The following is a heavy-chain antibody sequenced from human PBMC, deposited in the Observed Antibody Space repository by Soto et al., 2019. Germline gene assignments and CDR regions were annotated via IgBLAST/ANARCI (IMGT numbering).Heavy chain of an antibody. D-gene: IGHD3-16*02. Sequence: SETLSLTCTVSGVTVSSDAYYWSWIRQRPGRRLEWIGNIYHTGSTYYSPSLKSRVVISLDTSRNQFSLRLTSVPAANTAVYFCARYRFSGNRWSKFDHWGQGTLVTV. CDR1: GVTVSSDAYY. CDR3: ARYRFSGNRWSKFDH. J-gene: IGHJ4*02. CDR2: IYHTGST. V-gene: IGHV4-31*03.